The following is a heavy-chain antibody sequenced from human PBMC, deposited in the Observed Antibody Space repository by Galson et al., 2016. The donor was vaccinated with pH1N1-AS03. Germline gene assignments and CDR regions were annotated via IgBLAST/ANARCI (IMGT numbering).Heavy chain of an antibody. D-gene: IGHD2-8*02. V-gene: IGHV4-59*08. CDR3: ARQGCTGSSCYSYFDA. CDR1: GGSLKNKY. J-gene: IGHJ4*02. CDR2: IYYSGST. Sequence: LSLTCSVSGGSLKNKYWSWIRQAPAKGLEWIGQIYYSGSTKFNPSLQRRVTISVDMSKKQFSLRLRSVPAADTAVYFCARQGCTGSSCYSYFDAWGQGTQVIVSS.